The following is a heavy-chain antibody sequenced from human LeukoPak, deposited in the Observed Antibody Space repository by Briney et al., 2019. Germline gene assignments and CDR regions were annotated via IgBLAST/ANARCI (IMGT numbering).Heavy chain of an antibody. CDR2: INWNGGST. CDR3: ARIKSSGNYSPFDY. CDR1: GLTFDDYG. J-gene: IGHJ4*02. V-gene: IGHV3-20*04. Sequence: GESLKISCAASGLTFDDYGMSWVRQVPGKGLEWVSGINWNGGSTGYADSVKGRFTISRDNAKNSLYLQMNSLRAEDTALYYCARIKSSGNYSPFDYWGQGALLTVSS. D-gene: IGHD1-26*01.